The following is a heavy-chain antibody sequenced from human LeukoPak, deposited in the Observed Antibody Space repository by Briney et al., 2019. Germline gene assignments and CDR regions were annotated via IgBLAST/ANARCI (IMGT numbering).Heavy chain of an antibody. CDR1: GFTFDDYA. CDR2: ISWNSGSI. V-gene: IGHV3-9*01. J-gene: IGHJ4*02. D-gene: IGHD6-19*01. Sequence: GRSLRLSCAASGFTFDDYAMHWVRQAPGKGLEWVSGISWNSGSIGYADSVKGRFTISRDNAKNSLYLQMNSLRAEDTALYYCAKEAVAGSVVSVYYFDYWGQGTLVTVYS. CDR3: AKEAVAGSVVSVYYFDY.